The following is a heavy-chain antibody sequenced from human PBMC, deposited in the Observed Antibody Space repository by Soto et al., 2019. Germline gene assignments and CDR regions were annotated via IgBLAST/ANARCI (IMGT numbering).Heavy chain of an antibody. V-gene: IGHV3-23*01. D-gene: IGHD1-1*01. CDR3: PKRSLEPHPIDN. Sequence: AISGSGVSTYYADCEKGRFTISRDNSKNTLNLQMNSLRAEDTAVYYCPKRSLEPHPIDNWGQGTLVNVSS. J-gene: IGHJ4*02. CDR2: ISGSGVST.